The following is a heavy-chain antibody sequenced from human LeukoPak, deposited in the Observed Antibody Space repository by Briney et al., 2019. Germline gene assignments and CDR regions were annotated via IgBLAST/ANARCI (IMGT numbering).Heavy chain of an antibody. Sequence: GESLKISCKGSGYSFTTYWIGWVRQMPGKGLEWMGIIYPGDSDTRYGPSFQGQVTISADKSINTAYLQWSSLKASDTAIYYCARRGEAMDPFDYWGQGTLVTVSS. J-gene: IGHJ4*02. D-gene: IGHD5-18*01. CDR2: IYPGDSDT. CDR3: ARRGEAMDPFDY. CDR1: GYSFTTYW. V-gene: IGHV5-51*01.